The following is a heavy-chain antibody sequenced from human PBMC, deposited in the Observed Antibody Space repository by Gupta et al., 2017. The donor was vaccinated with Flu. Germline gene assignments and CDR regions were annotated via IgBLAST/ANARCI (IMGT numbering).Heavy chain of an antibody. D-gene: IGHD1-1*01. Sequence: QVQLQESGPGLVKPSQTLSLTCTVSGGSTASGSYFWTWIRQPAGKPLEWLGRIYTTGNTKYNPSLQSRLTISLDMSKNQFSLKLTSVTAADTAVYYCARGNSWNFADYYFDYWGQGAQVTVSS. V-gene: IGHV4-61*02. CDR2: IYTTGNT. CDR3: ARGNSWNFADYYFDY. CDR1: GGSTASGSYF. J-gene: IGHJ4*02.